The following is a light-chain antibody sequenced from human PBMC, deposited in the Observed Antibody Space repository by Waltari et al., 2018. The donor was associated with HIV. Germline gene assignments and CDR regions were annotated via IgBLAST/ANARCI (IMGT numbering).Light chain of an antibody. CDR3: CSYAGNYSYV. V-gene: IGLV2-11*01. CDR1: SSDVGDSTY. Sequence: QSALTQPRSVSGSPGQSVTISCPGPSSDVGDSTYVSWYRQNPGKVPKLMSYDVSKRPSGVPDRFSGSRSGNTASLTISGLQAEDEADYFCCSYAGNYSYVFGSGSRVTVL. J-gene: IGLJ1*01. CDR2: DVS.